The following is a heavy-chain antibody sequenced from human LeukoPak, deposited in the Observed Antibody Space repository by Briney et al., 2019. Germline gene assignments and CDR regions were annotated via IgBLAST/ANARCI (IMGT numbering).Heavy chain of an antibody. D-gene: IGHD4-17*01. J-gene: IGHJ4*02. CDR2: MNPNSGNT. Sequence: ASVKVSCKAFGYTFTSYDINWVRQATGQGLEWMGWMNPNSGNTGYAQKFQGRVTMTRNTSISTAYMELSSLRSEDTAVYYCARAPHYTVTAVDYFDYWGQGTLATVSS. CDR3: ARAPHYTVTAVDYFDY. CDR1: GYTFTSYD. V-gene: IGHV1-8*01.